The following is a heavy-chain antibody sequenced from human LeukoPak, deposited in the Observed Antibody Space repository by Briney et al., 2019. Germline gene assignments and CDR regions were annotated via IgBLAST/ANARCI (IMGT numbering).Heavy chain of an antibody. CDR3: ARDLSRLSHDAFDI. V-gene: IGHV1-69*06. CDR1: GGTFSSYA. J-gene: IGHJ3*02. CDR2: IIPIFGTA. Sequence: GSSVKVSCKASGGTFSSYAISWVRQAPGQGLEWMGGIIPIFGTANYAQKFQGRVTITADKSTSTAYMELSSLRSEDTAVYYCARDLSRLSHDAFDIWGQGTMVTVSS. D-gene: IGHD3-16*02.